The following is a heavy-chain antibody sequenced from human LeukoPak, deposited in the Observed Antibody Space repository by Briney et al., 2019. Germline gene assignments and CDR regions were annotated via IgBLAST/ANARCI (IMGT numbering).Heavy chain of an antibody. V-gene: IGHV3-30*18. D-gene: IGHD3-9*01. Sequence: PGGSLRLSCAASGFTFRSYGMHWVRQAPGKGLEWVTVISYDGSNKYYADSVKGRFTISRDNSENTLYLQMNSLRAEDTAVYYCAKDAYDIPAFFDYWGQGTLVTVSS. CDR1: GFTFRSYG. J-gene: IGHJ4*02. CDR3: AKDAYDIPAFFDY. CDR2: ISYDGSNK.